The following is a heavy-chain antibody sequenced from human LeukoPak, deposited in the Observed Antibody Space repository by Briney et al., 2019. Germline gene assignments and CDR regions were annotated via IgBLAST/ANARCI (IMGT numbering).Heavy chain of an antibody. Sequence: PGGSLRLSCAASGFTFDDYAMHWVRQAPGKGLEWVSGISWNSGTIYYAASVKGRFTISRDNAKNSLYLQMNSLRAEDTAVYYCARVGRSLGREFDYWGQGTLVTVSS. J-gene: IGHJ4*02. CDR1: GFTFDDYA. CDR2: ISWNSGTI. CDR3: ARVGRSLGREFDY. D-gene: IGHD6-6*01. V-gene: IGHV3-9*01.